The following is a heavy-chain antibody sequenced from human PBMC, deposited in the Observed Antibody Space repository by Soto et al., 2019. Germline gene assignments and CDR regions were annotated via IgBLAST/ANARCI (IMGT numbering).Heavy chain of an antibody. D-gene: IGHD4-17*01. Sequence: GGSLRLSCAASGFTFSSYWMHWVRQAPGKGLVWVSRINSDGSSTIYADSVKGRFTISRDNAKNTLYLQMNSLRAEDTAVYYCAREDTMTIDTFDYWGQGTLVTVSS. CDR1: GFTFSSYW. V-gene: IGHV3-74*01. J-gene: IGHJ4*02. CDR2: INSDGSST. CDR3: AREDTMTIDTFDY.